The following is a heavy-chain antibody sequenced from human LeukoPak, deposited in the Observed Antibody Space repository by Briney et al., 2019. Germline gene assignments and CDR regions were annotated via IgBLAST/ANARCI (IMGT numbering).Heavy chain of an antibody. Sequence: KASETLSLTCTVSGGSISSSSYYWGWIRQPPGRGLEWIGSIYYSGSTYYNPSLKSRVTISVDTSKNQFSLKLSSVTAADTAVYYCARGGGWVRGVMSEFDYWGQGTLVTVSS. CDR2: IYYSGST. CDR1: GGSISSSSYY. J-gene: IGHJ4*02. D-gene: IGHD3-10*01. V-gene: IGHV4-39*07. CDR3: ARGGGWVRGVMSEFDY.